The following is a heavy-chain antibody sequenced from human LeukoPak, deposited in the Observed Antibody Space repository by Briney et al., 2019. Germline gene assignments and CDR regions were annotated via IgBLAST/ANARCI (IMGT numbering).Heavy chain of an antibody. J-gene: IGHJ4*02. CDR2: IYSGGDT. D-gene: IGHD2-15*01. CDR1: GFTVSRNY. V-gene: IGHV3-66*01. Sequence: PGGSPRLSCAASGFTVSRNYMSWVRQAPGKGLEWVSVIYSGGDTYYADSVKGRFTISRDNSKNTVFLQMNSLTAEDTAVYYCAREGCVGGNCYNRDFDYWGQGTLVTVSS. CDR3: AREGCVGGNCYNRDFDY.